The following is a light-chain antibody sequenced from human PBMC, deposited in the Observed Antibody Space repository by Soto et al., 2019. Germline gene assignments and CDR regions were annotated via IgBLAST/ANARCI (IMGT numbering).Light chain of an antibody. Sequence: EIVLTQTPLYLPVTLGEPASIACRSPKSLFDSDIGKTYLDWYLQKPGQSPRLLIYSLSSRASGVPDRFSGNGSGTDFTLKISRVEAEDVGIYHCMQRIECPITFGPGTTVDLK. CDR3: MQRIECPIT. CDR1: KSLFDSDIGKTY. CDR2: SLS. J-gene: IGKJ3*01. V-gene: IGKV2-40*01.